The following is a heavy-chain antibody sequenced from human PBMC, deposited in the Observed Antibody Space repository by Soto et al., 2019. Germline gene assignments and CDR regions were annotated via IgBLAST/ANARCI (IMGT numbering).Heavy chain of an antibody. V-gene: IGHV3-23*01. Sequence: LILSGAASGLTFSSYAMSWVRQAPWKGLEWVSAISGSGGSTYYADSVKGRFTISRDNSKNTLYLQMNSLRAEDTAVYYCAKDEMLYDSSGYYVYYFDYWGQGTLVTVSS. CDR1: GLTFSSYA. D-gene: IGHD3-22*01. J-gene: IGHJ4*02. CDR3: AKDEMLYDSSGYYVYYFDY. CDR2: ISGSGGST.